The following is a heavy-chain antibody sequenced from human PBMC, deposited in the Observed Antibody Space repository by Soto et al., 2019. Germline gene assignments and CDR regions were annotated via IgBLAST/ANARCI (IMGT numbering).Heavy chain of an antibody. Sequence: SVKVSCKASGGTFSSYAISWVRQAPGQGLEWMGGIIPIFGTANYSQKFQGRVTITADKSTSTAYMELSSLRSEDTAVYYCARSIVVVTALDYWGQGTLVTVSS. J-gene: IGHJ4*02. V-gene: IGHV1-69*06. CDR1: GGTFSSYA. CDR2: IIPIFGTA. CDR3: ARSIVVVTALDY. D-gene: IGHD2-21*02.